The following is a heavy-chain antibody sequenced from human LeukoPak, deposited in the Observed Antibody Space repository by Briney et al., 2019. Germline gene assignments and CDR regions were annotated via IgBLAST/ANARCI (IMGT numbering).Heavy chain of an antibody. CDR1: GFTFSSYG. Sequence: PGGSLRLSCAASGFTFSSYGMHWVRQAPGKGLEWVAFIRYDGSNKYYADSVKGRFTISRDDSKNTLYLQMNSLRTDDTAVYYCALRGLERGPSDYWGQGTLVTVSS. J-gene: IGHJ4*02. D-gene: IGHD1-1*01. CDR2: IRYDGSNK. V-gene: IGHV3-30*02. CDR3: ALRGLERGPSDY.